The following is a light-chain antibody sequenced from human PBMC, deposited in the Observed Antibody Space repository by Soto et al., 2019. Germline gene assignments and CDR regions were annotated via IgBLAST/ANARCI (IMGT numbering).Light chain of an antibody. Sequence: QSALTQPPSASRTPGQRVTISCSGSSSNIGSNTVNWYQQLPGTAPKLLIYSNNQRPSGVPDRFSGSKSGTSASLAISGLQSEDKADYYCAAWDDSLNGRYVFGTGTKVTVL. CDR3: AAWDDSLNGRYV. V-gene: IGLV1-44*01. CDR2: SNN. CDR1: SSNIGSNT. J-gene: IGLJ1*01.